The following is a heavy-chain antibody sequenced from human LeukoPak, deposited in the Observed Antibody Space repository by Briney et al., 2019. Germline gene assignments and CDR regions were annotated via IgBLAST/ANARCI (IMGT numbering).Heavy chain of an antibody. J-gene: IGHJ6*02. CDR3: VMDMDV. CDR2: IKEDGSAK. V-gene: IGHV3-7*05. Sequence: PGGPLRLSCAASGFIFSSYWVNWVRQAPGEGLEWVANIKEDGSAKYYVDSVKGRFTISRDNAKNSLYLQMNSLRAEDTAVYYCVMDMDVWGQGTTVTVSS. CDR1: GFIFSSYW.